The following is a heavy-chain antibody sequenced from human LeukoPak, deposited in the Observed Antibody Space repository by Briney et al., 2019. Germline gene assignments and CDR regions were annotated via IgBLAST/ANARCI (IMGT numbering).Heavy chain of an antibody. V-gene: IGHV4-4*07. CDR1: GGSISSYY. CDR2: IYTSGST. CDR3: ARAIAVAANWFDP. J-gene: IGHJ5*02. D-gene: IGHD6-19*01. Sequence: PSETLSLTCTVSGGSISSYYWSWIRQPAGKGMEWIGRIYTSGSTNYNPSLKSRVTMSVETSKNQFSLKLSSVTAADTAVYYWARAIAVAANWFDPWGQGTLVTVSS.